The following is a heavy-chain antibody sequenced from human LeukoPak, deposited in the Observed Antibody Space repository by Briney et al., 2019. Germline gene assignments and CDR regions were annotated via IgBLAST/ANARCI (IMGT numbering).Heavy chain of an antibody. CDR3: AKVGPLAFYYMDV. D-gene: IGHD3-10*01. J-gene: IGHJ6*03. CDR2: IRYDRSNK. V-gene: IGHV3-30*02. Sequence: GGSLTLSCAASGFTFSSYGMHWLRQAPGMELERVTCIRYDRSNKYYADSVKGRFTISRDNSKNTLYLQRNSLRAEDTAVYYCAKVGPLAFYYMDVWGKGTTVTVSS. CDR1: GFTFSSYG.